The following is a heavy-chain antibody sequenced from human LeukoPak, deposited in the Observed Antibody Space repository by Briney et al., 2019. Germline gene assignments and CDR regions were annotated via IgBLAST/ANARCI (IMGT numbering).Heavy chain of an antibody. Sequence: PSETRSLTCAVYGGSFSGYYWSWIRQPPGKGLEWIGEINHSGSTNYNPSLKSRVTISVDTSKNQFSLKLSSVTAADTAVYYCARGPRSRVVPAAFDYWGQGTLVTVSS. J-gene: IGHJ4*02. D-gene: IGHD2-2*01. V-gene: IGHV4-34*01. CDR2: INHSGST. CDR3: ARGPRSRVVPAAFDY. CDR1: GGSFSGYY.